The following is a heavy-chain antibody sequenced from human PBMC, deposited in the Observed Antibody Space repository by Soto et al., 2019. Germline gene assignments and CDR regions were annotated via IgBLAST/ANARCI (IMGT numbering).Heavy chain of an antibody. Sequence: PSQTLSLTYAIPGDSVSSNSAASNWIKQSPSRGLEWLGRTYYRSKWYNDYAVSVKSRITINPDTSKNQFSLQLNSVTPEDTAVYYCARAGLVALGVDYWGQGTLVTVSS. V-gene: IGHV6-1*01. CDR3: ARAGLVALGVDY. J-gene: IGHJ4*02. CDR2: TYYRSKWYN. CDR1: GDSVSSNSAA. D-gene: IGHD6-6*01.